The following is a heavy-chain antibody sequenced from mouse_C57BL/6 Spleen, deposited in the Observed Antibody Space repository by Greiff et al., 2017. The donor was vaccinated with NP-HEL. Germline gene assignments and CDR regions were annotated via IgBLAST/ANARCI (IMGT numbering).Heavy chain of an antibody. J-gene: IGHJ3*01. CDR3: ARGFAY. CDR2: ISYDGSN. CDR1: GYSITSGYY. V-gene: IGHV3-6*01. Sequence: EVKLMESGPGLVKPSQSLSLPCSVTGYSITSGYYWNWIRQFPGNKLEWMGYISYDGSNNYNPSLKNRISITRDTSKNQFFLKLNSVTTEDTATYYCARGFAYWGQGTLVTVSA.